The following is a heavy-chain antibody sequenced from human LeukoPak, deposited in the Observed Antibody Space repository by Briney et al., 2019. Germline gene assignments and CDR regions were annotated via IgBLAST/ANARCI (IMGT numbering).Heavy chain of an antibody. Sequence: PGRSLRLSCAASGLPFSSLDMRGVPQAPGKGLEWVLAISGSGGSTYYADSVKGRFTISRYNSKNTLYLQMNSLRAEDTAVYYCAKFLGPRLAVAVTSPFDYWGQGTLVTVSS. CDR1: GLPFSSLD. V-gene: IGHV3-23*01. D-gene: IGHD6-19*01. CDR2: ISGSGGST. J-gene: IGHJ4*02. CDR3: AKFLGPRLAVAVTSPFDY.